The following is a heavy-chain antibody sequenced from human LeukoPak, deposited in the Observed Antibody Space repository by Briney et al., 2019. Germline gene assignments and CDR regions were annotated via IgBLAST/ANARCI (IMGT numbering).Heavy chain of an antibody. D-gene: IGHD6-13*01. CDR1: GYTFTGYY. CDR2: INPNSGGT. V-gene: IGHV1-2*02. CDR3: ARDDIPAAGILDY. J-gene: IGHJ4*02. Sequence: GASVKVSCKASGYTFTGYYMHWVRQAPGQGLEWMGWINPNSGGTNYAQKFQGRVTMTTDTSTNTAYMELRSLRSDDTAVYYCARDDIPAAGILDYWGQGTLVTVSS.